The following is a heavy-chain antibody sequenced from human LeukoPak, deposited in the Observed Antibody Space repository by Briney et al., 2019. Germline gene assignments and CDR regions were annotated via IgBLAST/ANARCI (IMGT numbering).Heavy chain of an antibody. CDR1: GGSFSGYY. J-gene: IGHJ5*02. V-gene: IGHV4-34*01. Sequence: PSETLSLTCAVYGGSFSGYYWSWIRQPPGKGLEWIGEINHSGSTNYNPSLKSRVTISVDTSKNQFSLKLSSVTAADTAVYYCARGRGSDWGLDPWGQGTLVTVSS. D-gene: IGHD3-16*01. CDR3: ARGRGSDWGLDP. CDR2: INHSGST.